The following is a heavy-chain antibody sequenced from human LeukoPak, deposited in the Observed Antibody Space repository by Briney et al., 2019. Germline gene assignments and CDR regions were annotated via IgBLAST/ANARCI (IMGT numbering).Heavy chain of an antibody. D-gene: IGHD6-25*01. Sequence: GASVKVSCKASGYTFTGYYMHWVRQAPGQGLEWMGWINPNSGGTNYAQKFQGRVTMTRDTSISTAYMELSRLRSDDTAVYYCARVLGQRFDQPVYYFDYWGQGTLVTVSS. CDR1: GYTFTGYY. CDR3: ARVLGQRFDQPVYYFDY. J-gene: IGHJ4*02. V-gene: IGHV1-2*02. CDR2: INPNSGGT.